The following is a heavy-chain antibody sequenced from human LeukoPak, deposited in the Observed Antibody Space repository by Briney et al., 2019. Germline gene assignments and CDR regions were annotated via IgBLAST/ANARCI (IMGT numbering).Heavy chain of an antibody. J-gene: IGHJ3*01. V-gene: IGHV3-48*03. CDR1: GFTFSSYE. Sequence: PGRSLRLSCAASGFTFSSYEMNWVCQAPGKGLEWVSYISSSGSTIYYADSVKGRFTISRDNAKNSLYLQMNSLRAEDTAVYYCARDPNGDYVGAFEFWGQGTMVTVSS. D-gene: IGHD2-21*02. CDR3: ARDPNGDYVGAFEF. CDR2: ISSSGSTI.